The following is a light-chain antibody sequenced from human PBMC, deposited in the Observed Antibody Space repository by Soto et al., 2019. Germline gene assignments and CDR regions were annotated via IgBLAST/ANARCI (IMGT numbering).Light chain of an antibody. CDR2: GAS. CDR3: QQYDNSPYT. J-gene: IGKJ2*01. CDR1: QSVSSSN. V-gene: IGKV3-20*01. Sequence: VLTQSPGTLSLSPGGRATLSCRASQSVSSSNLAWYQKKPGQAPRVLIYGASTRATGIPDRFSGSGSGTDVTLTISRREPEDFAVYYWQQYDNSPYTFGQGTNLEIK.